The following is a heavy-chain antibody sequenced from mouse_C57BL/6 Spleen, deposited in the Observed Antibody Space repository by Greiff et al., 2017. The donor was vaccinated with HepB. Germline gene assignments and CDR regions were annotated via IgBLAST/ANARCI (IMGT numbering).Heavy chain of an antibody. J-gene: IGHJ1*03. CDR2: IYPGSGST. CDR1: GYTFTSYW. V-gene: IGHV1-55*01. Sequence: VQLQQPGAELVKPGASVKMSCKASGYTFTSYWITWVKQRPGQGLEWIGDIYPGSGSTNYNEKFKSKATLTVDTSSSTAYMQLSSLTSEDSAVYYCARNTYYGSSPYWYFDVWGTGTTVTVSS. CDR3: ARNTYYGSSPYWYFDV. D-gene: IGHD1-1*01.